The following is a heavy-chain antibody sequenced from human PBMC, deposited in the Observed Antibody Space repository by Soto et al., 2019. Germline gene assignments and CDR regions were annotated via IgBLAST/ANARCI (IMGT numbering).Heavy chain of an antibody. CDR1: GYTFTTYG. CDR3: ARGGYYDSSGSRNYHYYGMNV. CDR2: ISPYDGNT. V-gene: IGHV1-18*01. J-gene: IGHJ6*02. Sequence: ASVKVSCKASGYTFTTYGISWVRQAPGQGLEWLGWISPYDGNTKYAQILQGRVSMTTDTSTKTAYMEVRSLRSDDTAVYYCARGGYYDSSGSRNYHYYGMNVWGQGTTVTVSS. D-gene: IGHD3-22*01.